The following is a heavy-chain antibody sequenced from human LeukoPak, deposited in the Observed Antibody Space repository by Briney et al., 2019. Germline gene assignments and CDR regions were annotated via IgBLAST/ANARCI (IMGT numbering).Heavy chain of an antibody. V-gene: IGHV1-69*13. D-gene: IGHD2-21*01. CDR3: AIILWWSTSKGPFDY. CDR2: IIPIFGTA. CDR1: GGTFSSYA. J-gene: IGHJ4*02. Sequence: SVKVSCKASGGTFSSYAISWVRQAPGQGLEWMGGIIPIFGTANYAQKFQGRVTITADESTSTAYMELSSLRAEDTAVYYCAIILWWSTSKGPFDYWGQGTLVTVSS.